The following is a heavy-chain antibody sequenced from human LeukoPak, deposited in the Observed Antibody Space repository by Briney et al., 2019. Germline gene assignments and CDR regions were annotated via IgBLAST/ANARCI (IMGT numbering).Heavy chain of an antibody. D-gene: IGHD1-26*01. Sequence: PGGSLRLSCAASGSTVSSNYMSWVRQAPGKGLEWVSVIYSGGSTYYADSVKGRFTISRDNSKNTLYLQMNSLRAEDTAVYYCARGSGSYDQVTDYWGQGTLVTVSS. J-gene: IGHJ4*02. CDR1: GSTVSSNY. CDR3: ARGSGSYDQVTDY. CDR2: IYSGGST. V-gene: IGHV3-66*01.